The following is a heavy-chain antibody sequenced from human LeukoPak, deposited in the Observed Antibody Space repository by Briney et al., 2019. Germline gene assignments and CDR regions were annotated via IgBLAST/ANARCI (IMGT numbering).Heavy chain of an antibody. CDR3: TTRRQDGW. CDR2: TKSKSDGGTI. V-gene: IGHV3-15*01. D-gene: IGHD2-15*01. CDR1: GFTFSDAW. J-gene: IGHJ4*02. Sequence: GGSLRLSCVGSGFTFSDAWMSWVRQAPGKGLEWVGRTKSKSDGGTIDYAAPVKGRFTISRDDSRNTLYLQMNSLKTEDTAVYYCTTRRQDGWWGQGTLVTV.